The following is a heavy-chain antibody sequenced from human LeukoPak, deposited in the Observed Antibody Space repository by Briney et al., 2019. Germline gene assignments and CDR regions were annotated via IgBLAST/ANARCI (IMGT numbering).Heavy chain of an antibody. CDR3: KCEPKY. Sequence: RGSLRLSCAASGFTVNNKYMSWVRQAPGKGLDWVSVIYGGGSTPYADSVKGRFTISRDNSKNTLYLQMNSLRAEDTAVYYCKCEPKYWGQVTLVTVSS. CDR1: GFTVNNKY. CDR2: IYGGGST. V-gene: IGHV3-66*01. J-gene: IGHJ4*02. D-gene: IGHD5/OR15-5a*01.